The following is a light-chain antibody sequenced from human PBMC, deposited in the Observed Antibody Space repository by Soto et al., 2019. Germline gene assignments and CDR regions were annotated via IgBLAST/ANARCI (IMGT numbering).Light chain of an antibody. CDR2: QTP. J-gene: IGKJ1*01. V-gene: IGKV1-5*03. CDR3: QRYNSDSET. Sequence: DIQMTQSPSTLSASVGDRVTITCRASQSISNSLAWFQQKPGKAPKVLIYQTPKLHNGVPSRFSGSGSGTEFTLTISGLQPDDFATYYCQRYNSDSETFGQGTKVEIK. CDR1: QSISNS.